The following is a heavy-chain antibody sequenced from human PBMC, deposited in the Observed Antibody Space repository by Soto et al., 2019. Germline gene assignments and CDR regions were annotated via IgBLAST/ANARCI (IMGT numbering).Heavy chain of an antibody. CDR1: GFTFGSYA. V-gene: IGHV3-23*01. D-gene: IGHD2-21*01. CDR2: MNGGGGST. Sequence: EVGLLESGGGLVQPGGSLSLSCAASGFTFGSYAMSWVRQAPGKGLEWVSSMNGGGGSTYYAESVQGRFTISRDNSTNTMYLQMNSLRVEDTAVYYCAKKSEIAVPRYYFDLWGQGTRVTVSS. J-gene: IGHJ4*02. CDR3: AKKSEIAVPRYYFDL.